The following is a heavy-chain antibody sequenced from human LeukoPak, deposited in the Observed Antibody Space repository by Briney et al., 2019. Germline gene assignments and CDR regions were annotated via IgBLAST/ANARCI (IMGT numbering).Heavy chain of an antibody. Sequence: PGESLRLSWAASGFTFGKAWMGWVRQAPGRWLEWVGRIKSKTDGGTTDYAAPVKGRFTISRDDSKNTLYLQMNSLKTEDTAVYYCTTVGDYENWFDPWGQGTLVTVSS. J-gene: IGHJ5*02. CDR1: GFTFGKAW. D-gene: IGHD4-17*01. CDR3: TTVGDYENWFDP. CDR2: IKSKTDGGTT. V-gene: IGHV3-15*01.